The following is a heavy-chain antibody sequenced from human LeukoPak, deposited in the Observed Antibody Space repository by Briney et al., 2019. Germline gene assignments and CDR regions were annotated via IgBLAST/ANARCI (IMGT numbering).Heavy chain of an antibody. J-gene: IGHJ3*02. CDR3: ARDSSSWYFCAFDI. D-gene: IGHD6-13*01. CDR2: IKQDGSEK. V-gene: IGHV3-7*01. CDR1: GFTFSSYW. Sequence: PGGSLRLSCAASGFTFSSYWMSWVRQAPGKGLEWVANIKQDGSEKYYVDSVKGRFTISRDNAKNSLYLQMNSLRAEDTAVYYCARDSSSWYFCAFDIWGQGTMVTVSS.